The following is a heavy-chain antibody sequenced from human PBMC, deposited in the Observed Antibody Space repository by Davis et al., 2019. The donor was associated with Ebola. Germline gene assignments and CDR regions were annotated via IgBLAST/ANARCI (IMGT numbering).Heavy chain of an antibody. CDR3: AKDRPPFNDFWSGYTDY. J-gene: IGHJ4*02. CDR2: ISYDGTSK. V-gene: IGHV3-30*18. D-gene: IGHD3-3*01. CDR1: GFTFGTYG. Sequence: PGGSLRLSCAASGFTFGTYGMHWVRQAPGKGLEWLALISYDGTSKYYTDSVKGRFTISRDNSRNTLFLQMNSLRAEDTAVYYCAKDRPPFNDFWSGYTDYWGQGTLVTVSS.